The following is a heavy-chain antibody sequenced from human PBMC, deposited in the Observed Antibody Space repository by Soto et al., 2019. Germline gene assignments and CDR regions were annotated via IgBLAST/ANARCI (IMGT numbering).Heavy chain of an antibody. CDR2: ISSSSSYI. J-gene: IGHJ3*02. Sequence: PWGSLRLSCAASGFTFSSYSMNWVRQAPGKGLEWVSSISSSSSYIYYADSVKGRFTISRDNAKNSLYLQMNSLRAEDTAVYYCARKPSFGNDAFDIWGQGTMVTVSS. CDR3: ARKPSFGNDAFDI. V-gene: IGHV3-21*01. D-gene: IGHD3-10*01. CDR1: GFTFSSYS.